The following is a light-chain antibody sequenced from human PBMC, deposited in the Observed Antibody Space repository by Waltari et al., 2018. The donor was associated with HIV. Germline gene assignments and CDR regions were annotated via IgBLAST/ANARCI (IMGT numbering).Light chain of an antibody. CDR1: QSVSSTF. Sequence: EIVLTQSPGTLSLSPGERATLSCRASQSVSSTFLAWYQQKRGQEPRLLMYGAYSRATGTPDRVIGSVSGTDFSLTISRLEPEDFAVYFCQQYGNSVFTFGQGTRLEIK. J-gene: IGKJ5*01. CDR3: QQYGNSVFT. CDR2: GAY. V-gene: IGKV3-20*01.